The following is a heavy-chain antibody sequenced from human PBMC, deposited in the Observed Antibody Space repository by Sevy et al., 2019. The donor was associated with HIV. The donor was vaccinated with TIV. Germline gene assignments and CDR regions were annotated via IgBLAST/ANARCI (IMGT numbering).Heavy chain of an antibody. CDR3: ARDRDYYGSGTFDA. CDR1: GFTFSYYT. V-gene: IGHV3-21*06. CDR2: ISSVSSYI. J-gene: IGHJ6*02. Sequence: GGSLRLSCAASGFTFSYYTMNWVRQAPGKGLEWVSYISSVSSYISYTDSVKGRFTISRDNAKNSLYLQMNSLRPEDTAMYFCARDRDYYGSGTFDAWGQGTTVTVSS. D-gene: IGHD3-10*01.